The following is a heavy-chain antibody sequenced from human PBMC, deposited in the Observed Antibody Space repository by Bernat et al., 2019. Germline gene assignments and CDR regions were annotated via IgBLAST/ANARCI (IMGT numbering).Heavy chain of an antibody. CDR3: ATPRGYCTGGVGQSYNYYYYMDV. J-gene: IGHJ6*03. CDR2: INPSGGST. V-gene: IGHV1-46*01. CDR1: GYTFTSYY. D-gene: IGHD2-8*02. Sequence: QVQLVQSGAEVKKPGASVKVSCKASGYTFTSYYMHWVRQAPGQGLEWMGIINPSGGSTSYAQQFQGRVTMTRDTSTSTVYMELSSLRSEDTAVYYCATPRGYCTGGVGQSYNYYYYMDVWGKGTTVTVSS.